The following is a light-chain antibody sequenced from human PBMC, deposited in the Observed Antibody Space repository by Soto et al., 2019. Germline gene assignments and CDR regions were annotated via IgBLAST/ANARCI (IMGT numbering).Light chain of an antibody. Sequence: EIVMTQSPATLSVSPGERLTLSCRASQSVTNNLAWYQHKAGQAPRLLTSAASTGATGIPARFSGGGSGTEFTLTINSLQSEDFAIYYCQQYHRWPVTFGGGTKVDIK. CDR3: QQYHRWPVT. V-gene: IGKV3-15*01. CDR2: AAS. J-gene: IGKJ4*01. CDR1: QSVTNN.